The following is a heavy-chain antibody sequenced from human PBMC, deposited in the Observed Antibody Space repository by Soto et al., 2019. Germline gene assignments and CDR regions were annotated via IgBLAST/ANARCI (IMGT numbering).Heavy chain of an antibody. CDR3: ARVAVEMATIHVFDY. CDR2: ISYDGSNK. CDR1: GFTFSSYA. J-gene: IGHJ4*02. Sequence: QVQLVESGGGVVQPGRSLRLSCAASGFTFSSYAMHWDRQAPGKGLEWVAVISYDGSNKYYADSVKGRFTISRDNSKNTLYLQMNSLRAEDTAVYYCARVAVEMATIHVFDYWGQGTLVTVSS. D-gene: IGHD5-12*01. V-gene: IGHV3-30-3*01.